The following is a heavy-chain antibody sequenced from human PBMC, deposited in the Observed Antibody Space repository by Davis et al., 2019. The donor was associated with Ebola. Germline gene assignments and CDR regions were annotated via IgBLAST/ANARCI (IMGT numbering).Heavy chain of an antibody. CDR1: GDSITGYY. J-gene: IGHJ5*02. CDR2: IHYSGTT. CDR3: ATQYSNGWFDP. Sequence: MPSETLSLTCTVSGDSITGYYWSWIRQPPGKGLEWIGYIHYSGTTSKNPSLKSRVTMSVDMSKNQFSLKLSSVTAADTAVYYCATQYSNGWFDPWGQGILVTVSS. D-gene: IGHD4-11*01. V-gene: IGHV4-59*01.